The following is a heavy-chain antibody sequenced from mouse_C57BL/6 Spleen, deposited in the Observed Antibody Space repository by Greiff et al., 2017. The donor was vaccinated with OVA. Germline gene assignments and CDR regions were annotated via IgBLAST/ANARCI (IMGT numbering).Heavy chain of an antibody. Sequence: EVQLVESGGGLVKPGGSLTLSCAASGFTFSSYAMSWVRQTPEKRLEWVATISDGGSYTYYPDNVKGRFTISRDNAKNNLYLQMSHLKSEDTAMYYCARDYDYDLYAMDYWGQGTTVTVSS. CDR2: ISDGGSYT. D-gene: IGHD2-4*01. V-gene: IGHV5-4*01. J-gene: IGHJ4*01. CDR1: GFTFSSYA. CDR3: ARDYDYDLYAMDY.